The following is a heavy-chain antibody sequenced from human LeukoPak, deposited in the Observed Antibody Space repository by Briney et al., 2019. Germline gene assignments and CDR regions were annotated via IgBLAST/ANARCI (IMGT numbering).Heavy chain of an antibody. Sequence: VSVSLPHKASGYTFTSYYLHWVRQAPGQGLEWMGWINPNSGDTNYAQKFQGRVTVTGDTSISTAYMELSRLTSDDTAVFYCARGGQYGELTFDIWG. CDR2: INPNSGDT. J-gene: IGHJ3*02. D-gene: IGHD4-17*01. CDR3: ARGGQYGELTFDI. V-gene: IGHV1-2*02. CDR1: GYTFTSYY.